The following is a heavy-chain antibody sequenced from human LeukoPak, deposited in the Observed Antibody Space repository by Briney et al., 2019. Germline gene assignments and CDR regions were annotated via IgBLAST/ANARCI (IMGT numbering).Heavy chain of an antibody. D-gene: IGHD4-23*01. V-gene: IGHV7-4-1*02. CDR3: AKLGTPKGVRWAHDY. CDR1: GYTFTSYA. J-gene: IGHJ4*02. CDR2: INTNTGNP. Sequence: ASVKVSCKASGYTFTSYAMNWVRQAPGQGLEWMGWINTNTGNPTYAQGFTGRFVFSLDTSVSTAYLQISSLKAEDTAVYYCAKLGTPKGVRWAHDYWGQGTLVTVSS.